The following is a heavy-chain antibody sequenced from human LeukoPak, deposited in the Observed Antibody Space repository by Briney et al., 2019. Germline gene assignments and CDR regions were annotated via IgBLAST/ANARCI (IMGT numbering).Heavy chain of an antibody. CDR1: GFTFSSYG. J-gene: IGHJ6*04. CDR2: IWYDGSNK. V-gene: IGHV3-33*01. D-gene: IGHD2-2*01. CDR3: ARDSRTGIVVVPAAALFAPPPPRRLGGMDV. Sequence: GGSLRLSCAASGFTFSSYGMHWVRQAPGKGLEWVAVIWYDGSNKYYADSVKGRFTISRNNSKNTLYLQMNSLRAEDTAVYYCARDSRTGIVVVPAAALFAPPPPRRLGGMDVWGKGTTVTVSS.